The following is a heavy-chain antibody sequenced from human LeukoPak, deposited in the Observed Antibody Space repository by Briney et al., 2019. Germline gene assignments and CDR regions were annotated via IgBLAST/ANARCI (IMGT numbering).Heavy chain of an antibody. D-gene: IGHD3-9*01. CDR1: GFTFSSYG. CDR3: AKSRDWFSNWFDP. CDR2: ISYDGSNK. V-gene: IGHV3-30*18. J-gene: IGHJ5*02. Sequence: GRSLRLSCAASGFTFSSYGMHWVRQAPGKGLEWVAVISYDGSNKYYADSVKGRFTISRDNSKNTLYLRMNSLRAEDTAVYYCAKSRDWFSNWFDPWGQGTLVTVSS.